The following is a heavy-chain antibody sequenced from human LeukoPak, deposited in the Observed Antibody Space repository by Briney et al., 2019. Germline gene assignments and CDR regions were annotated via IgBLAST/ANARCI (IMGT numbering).Heavy chain of an antibody. Sequence: ASVKVSCKASGYTFTSYYMHWVRQAPGQGLEWMGIINPSGGSTSYAQKFQGRVTMTRDTSTSTVYMELSSLRAEDTAVYYCARGFNYYDSSGYLDYWGQGTLVTVSS. V-gene: IGHV1-46*01. J-gene: IGHJ4*02. CDR3: ARGFNYYDSSGYLDY. CDR1: GYTFTSYY. D-gene: IGHD3-22*01. CDR2: INPSGGST.